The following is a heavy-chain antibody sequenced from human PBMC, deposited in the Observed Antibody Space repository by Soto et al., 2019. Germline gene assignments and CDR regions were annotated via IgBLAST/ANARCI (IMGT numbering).Heavy chain of an antibody. V-gene: IGHV1-69*01. J-gene: IGHJ3*02. CDR3: ARNGHYDCVWETYRQGDFDM. D-gene: IGHD3-16*02. CDR1: GGTFSSDA. Sequence: QVHLVQSGSEVTKPGSSVKVSCKASGGTFSSDAISWVRQAPGQGLEWMGGIIPMLETANYAQNFQGRLTITAYDDTSTGSMELRSLRSDDTAVYYCARNGHYDCVWETYRQGDFDMWGQGTLVTVS. CDR2: IIPMLETA.